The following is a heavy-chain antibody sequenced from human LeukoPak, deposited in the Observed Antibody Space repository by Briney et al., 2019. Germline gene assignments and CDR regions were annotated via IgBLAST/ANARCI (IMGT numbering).Heavy chain of an antibody. Sequence: SETLSLTCTVSGGSISSHYWSWIRQLPGKGLEWIAYLFDSVNTKDNPSLQSRLTLSADTSKNQFSLRLSSVTAADTAVYYCATIKRGSIFGYFDFWGQGIKVTVSS. CDR1: GGSISSHY. V-gene: IGHV4-59*11. CDR2: LFDSVNT. D-gene: IGHD5-18*01. J-gene: IGHJ4*02. CDR3: ATIKRGSIFGYFDF.